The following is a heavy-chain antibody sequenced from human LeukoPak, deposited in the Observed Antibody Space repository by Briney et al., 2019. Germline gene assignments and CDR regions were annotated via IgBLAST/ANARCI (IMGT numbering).Heavy chain of an antibody. D-gene: IGHD3-22*01. CDR1: GFTFSSYA. J-gene: IGHJ4*02. CDR3: ARESTMIVVVITTFDY. V-gene: IGHV3-7*01. CDR2: IKQDGSEK. Sequence: GGSLRLSCAASGFTFSSYAMGWVRQAPGKGLEWVANIKQDGSEKYYVDSVKGRFTISRDNAKNSLYLQMNSLRAEDTAVYYCARESTMIVVVITTFDYWGQGTLVTVSS.